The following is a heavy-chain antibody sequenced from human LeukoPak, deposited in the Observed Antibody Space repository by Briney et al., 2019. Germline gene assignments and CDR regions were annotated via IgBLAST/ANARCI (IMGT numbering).Heavy chain of an antibody. D-gene: IGHD6-19*01. Sequence: PGGSLRLSCAASGFSFSDHYMTWVRHGPGKGLGRLSYISGSGSDIDYAGSVKGRFTISRDNAKNSLYLQMNSLRAEDTAVYYSARGPGRSGSDYWGQGTLVTVSS. V-gene: IGHV3-11*01. CDR1: GFSFSDHY. CDR3: ARGPGRSGSDY. CDR2: ISGSGSDI. J-gene: IGHJ4*02.